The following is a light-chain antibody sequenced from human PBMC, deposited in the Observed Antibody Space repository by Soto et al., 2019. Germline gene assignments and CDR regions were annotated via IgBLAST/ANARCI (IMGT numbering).Light chain of an antibody. V-gene: IGKV3-20*01. CDR3: QQYGNSPYT. CDR1: ESVSSSY. J-gene: IGKJ2*01. CDR2: GAS. Sequence: EIVLTQSPGTLSLSPGERATLSCRASESVSSSYLARYQQKPGQAPRLLIYGASSRATGIPDRFIGSGSGTGFTLTISRLEPEDFAVYYCQQYGNSPYTFGQGTKLDIK.